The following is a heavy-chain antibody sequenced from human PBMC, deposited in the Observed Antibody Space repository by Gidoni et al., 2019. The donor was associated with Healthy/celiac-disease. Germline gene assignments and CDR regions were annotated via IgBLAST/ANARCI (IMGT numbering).Heavy chain of an antibody. D-gene: IGHD3-10*01. Sequence: QLQLQESGPGLVKPSETLSLTCTVSGGSISSSSYYWGWIRQPPGKGLEWIGSIYYSGSTYYNPSLKSRVTISVDTSKTQFSLKLSSVTAADTAVYYCARAVVLLWFGELLYYFDYWGQGTLVTVSS. V-gene: IGHV4-39*07. CDR1: GGSISSSSYY. CDR2: IYYSGST. CDR3: ARAVVLLWFGELLYYFDY. J-gene: IGHJ4*02.